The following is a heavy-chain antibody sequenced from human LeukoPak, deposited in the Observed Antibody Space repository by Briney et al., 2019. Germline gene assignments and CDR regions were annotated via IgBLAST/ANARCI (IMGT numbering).Heavy chain of an antibody. CDR2: INHSGST. V-gene: IGHV4-34*01. Sequence: SETLSLTCAVYGGSFSGYYWSWIRQPPGKGLEWIGEINHSGSTNYNPSLKSRVTISVDTSKNQFSLKLSSVTAADTAVYYCASSGRFRPPVYWGQGTLVTVSS. CDR1: GGSFSGYY. D-gene: IGHD3-10*01. J-gene: IGHJ4*02. CDR3: ASSGRFRPPVY.